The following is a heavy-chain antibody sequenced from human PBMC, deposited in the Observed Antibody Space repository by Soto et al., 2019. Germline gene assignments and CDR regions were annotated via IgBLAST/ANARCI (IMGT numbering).Heavy chain of an antibody. V-gene: IGHV3-21*01. D-gene: IGHD1-26*01. Sequence: EVQLVESGGGLVKPGESLRLSCAAFGFTFSSYSMNWVRQAPEKGLEWVSSISSSSSDIYYADSVKGRFTISRDNAKKSLYLQMNSLRAEDTAVYYCARVVGAYYGMDVWGQGTTVTVSS. J-gene: IGHJ6*02. CDR2: ISSSSSDI. CDR1: GFTFSSYS. CDR3: ARVVGAYYGMDV.